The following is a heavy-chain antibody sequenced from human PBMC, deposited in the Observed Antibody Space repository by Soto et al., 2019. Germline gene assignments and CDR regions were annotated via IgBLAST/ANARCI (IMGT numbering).Heavy chain of an antibody. CDR2: ITGSGNTI. CDR3: AKDDISGDGLWFVSA. CDR1: GFIFSKYA. D-gene: IGHD2-21*01. J-gene: IGHJ5*02. Sequence: DVQLLESGGGLVQPGGSLRLSCAASGFIFSKYAMIWVRQAPGKGQEWVSGITGSGNTIEYAASVKGRFTISRDNSRNRVDLKINTLRAEDPGIYYWAKDDISGDGLWFVSAWGRGPLVTVS. V-gene: IGHV3-23*01.